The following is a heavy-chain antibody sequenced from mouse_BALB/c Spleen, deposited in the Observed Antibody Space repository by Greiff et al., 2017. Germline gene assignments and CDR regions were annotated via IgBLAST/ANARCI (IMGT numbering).Heavy chain of an antibody. Sequence: EVQLVESGGGLVKPGGSLKLSCAASGFTFSSYAMSWVRQTPEKRLEWVATISSGGSYTYYPDSVKGRFTISRDNAKNTLYLQMSSLRSEDTAMYYCARGRSTEYYFDYWGQGTTLTVSS. J-gene: IGHJ2*01. V-gene: IGHV5-9-3*01. CDR1: GFTFSSYA. CDR3: ARGRSTEYYFDY. CDR2: ISSGGSYT.